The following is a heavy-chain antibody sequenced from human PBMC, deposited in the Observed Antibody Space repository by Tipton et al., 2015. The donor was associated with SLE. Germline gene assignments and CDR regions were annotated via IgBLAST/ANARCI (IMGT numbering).Heavy chain of an antibody. CDR2: VSWNGDST. J-gene: IGHJ4*02. V-gene: IGHV3-9*01. D-gene: IGHD1-1*01. Sequence: RSLRLSCAVSGFTFDDSVHDSAMHWVRQVPGKGLEWVSGVSWNGDSTHYADSVKGRFIISRNNARKSLFLQMNSLRPEDTALYYCVKDMDFFGSKSTLEYWGQGTLVTVSS. CDR1: GFTFDDSVHDSA. CDR3: VKDMDFFGSKSTLEY.